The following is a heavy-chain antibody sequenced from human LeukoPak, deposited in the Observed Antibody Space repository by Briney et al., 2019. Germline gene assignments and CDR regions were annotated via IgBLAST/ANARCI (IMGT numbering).Heavy chain of an antibody. CDR3: ARGPYGDYYYYYMDV. J-gene: IGHJ6*03. V-gene: IGHV1-18*04. CDR2: ISAYNGNT. D-gene: IGHD4-17*01. CDR1: GYTFTGYY. Sequence: GASVKVSCKASGYTFTGYYMHWVRQAPGQGLEWMGWISAYNGNTKYPQKLQGRVTMTTDTSTSTAYMELSSLRSEDTAVYYCARGPYGDYYYYYMDVWGKGTTVTISS.